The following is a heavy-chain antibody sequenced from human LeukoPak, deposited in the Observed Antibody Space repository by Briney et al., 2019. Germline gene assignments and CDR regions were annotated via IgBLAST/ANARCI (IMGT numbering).Heavy chain of an antibody. Sequence: PGGSLRLPCAASGFTFSNYWMDWVRQAPGKGLVWVSSIKSDGRSTNYADSVKGRFTISRDNAKNTLFLQMNSLRAEDTAVYYCVRDWSSSFDYWGQGTLVTVSS. V-gene: IGHV3-74*01. CDR3: VRDWSSSFDY. CDR1: GFTFSNYW. J-gene: IGHJ4*02. CDR2: IKSDGRST. D-gene: IGHD2-8*02.